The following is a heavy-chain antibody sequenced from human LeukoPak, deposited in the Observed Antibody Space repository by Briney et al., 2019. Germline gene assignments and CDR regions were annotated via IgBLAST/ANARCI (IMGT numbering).Heavy chain of an antibody. CDR1: GGSISSGSYY. CDR3: ARDLVVVVAATNYWYFDL. D-gene: IGHD2-15*01. CDR2: IYTSGST. V-gene: IGHV4-61*02. J-gene: IGHJ2*01. Sequence: SETVSLACTVSGGSISSGSYYWSWIRQPAGKGLEWIGRIYTSGSTNYNPSLNSRVTISVDTSKNQFSLKLSSVTAADTAVYYCARDLVVVVAATNYWYFDLWGRGTLVTVSS.